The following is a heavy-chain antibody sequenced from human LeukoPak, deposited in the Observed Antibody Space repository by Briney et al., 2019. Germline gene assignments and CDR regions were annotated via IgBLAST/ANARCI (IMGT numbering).Heavy chain of an antibody. CDR1: EFTFSSYA. Sequence: PGGSLRLSCAASEFTFSSYAMHWVRQAPGKGLEWVAAISYDGKIKYYADSVKGRFTISRDNAKNSLYLQMNSLRAEDTAVYYCARETKTEGGYYTYLFDYWGQGTLVTVSS. CDR3: ARETKTEGGYYTYLFDY. V-gene: IGHV3-30*04. D-gene: IGHD3-3*01. CDR2: ISYDGKIK. J-gene: IGHJ4*02.